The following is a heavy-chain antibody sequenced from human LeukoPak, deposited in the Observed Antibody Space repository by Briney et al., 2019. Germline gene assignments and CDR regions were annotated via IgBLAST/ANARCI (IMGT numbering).Heavy chain of an antibody. V-gene: IGHV3-23*01. Sequence: GGSLRLSCAASGFAFNTYAMTWVRQAPEKGPQWVSTISTSGRATYYADSVEGRFTISRDNSKNTLYLQMNSLRADDTAVYYCAKARGSSVYEPFDYWGQGTQVTVSP. CDR1: GFAFNTYA. CDR3: AKARGSSVYEPFDY. J-gene: IGHJ4*02. CDR2: ISTSGRAT. D-gene: IGHD5/OR15-5a*01.